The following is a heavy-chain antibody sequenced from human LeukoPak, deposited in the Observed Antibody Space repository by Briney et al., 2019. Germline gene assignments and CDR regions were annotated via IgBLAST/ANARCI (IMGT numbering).Heavy chain of an antibody. CDR1: GGSFSGYY. Sequence: SETLSLTCAVYGGSFSGYYWSWIRQPPGKGLEWIGEINDSGSTNYNPSLKSRVTISVDTSKNQFSLKLSSVTAADTAVYYCARGKWSIVVVTAIRWFDPWGQGTLVTVSS. V-gene: IGHV4-34*01. CDR3: ARGKWSIVVVTAIRWFDP. CDR2: INDSGST. D-gene: IGHD2-21*02. J-gene: IGHJ5*02.